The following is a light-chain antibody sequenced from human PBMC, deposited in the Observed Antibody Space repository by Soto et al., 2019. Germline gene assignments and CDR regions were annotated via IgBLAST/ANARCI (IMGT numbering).Light chain of an antibody. CDR2: DSN. CDR1: TSNIGSNY. Sequence: QSVLTQTPSVSEAPGQKVTISCSGSTSNIGSNYVSWYQQVPGTAPKLLIYDSNKRPSGIPDRFSVSKSGTSATLGIAGLQTGDEADYYCLTWDPILRAGLFGGGTKLTVL. V-gene: IGLV1-51*01. J-gene: IGLJ2*01. CDR3: LTWDPILRAGL.